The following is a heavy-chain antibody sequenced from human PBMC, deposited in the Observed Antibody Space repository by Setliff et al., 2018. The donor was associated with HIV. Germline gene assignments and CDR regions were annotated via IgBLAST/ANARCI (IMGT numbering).Heavy chain of an antibody. J-gene: IGHJ4*01. V-gene: IGHV4-39*01. CDR1: GVSVNNDDDY. CDR3: ARQVGEGKWYLDS. Sequence: SCAVSGVSVNNDDDYWGWIRQPPGKGLEWIAIIHQSGTAHKRPSLKSRVTISIDTSENLFSLKLSGVTAADTAIYYCARQVGEGKWYLDSWGHGTLVTVSS. CDR2: IHQSGTA. D-gene: IGHD1-26*01.